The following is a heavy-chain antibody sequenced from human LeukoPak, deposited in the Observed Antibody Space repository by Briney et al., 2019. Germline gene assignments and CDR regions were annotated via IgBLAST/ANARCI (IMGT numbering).Heavy chain of an antibody. D-gene: IGHD2-15*01. V-gene: IGHV3-33*01. CDR1: GFTFSSYG. CDR3: ARAGYCSGGSCYGSDY. CDR2: IWYDGSIQ. J-gene: IGHJ4*02. Sequence: PGGSLRLSCAASGFTFSSYGMHWVRQAPGKGLEWVAAIWYDGSIQYYADSVKGRFTISRDNSKNTLYLQMDSLRAGDTAVYYCARAGYCSGGSCYGSDYWGQGTLVSVSS.